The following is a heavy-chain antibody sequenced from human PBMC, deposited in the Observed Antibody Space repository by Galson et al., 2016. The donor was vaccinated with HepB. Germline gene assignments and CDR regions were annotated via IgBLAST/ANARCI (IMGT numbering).Heavy chain of an antibody. CDR2: IKSDGSET. CDR1: GFPFSRYW. Sequence: SLRLSCATSGFPFSRYWMTWVRQTPGQRPEWVANIKSDGSETYYAGSVRGRFAISRDNAKNSMSLQMNSLRAADTAVYYCARLLVDGPAEYFHYWGQGTLVIVSS. CDR3: ARLLVDGPAEYFHY. D-gene: IGHD6-19*01. J-gene: IGHJ1*01. V-gene: IGHV3-7*03.